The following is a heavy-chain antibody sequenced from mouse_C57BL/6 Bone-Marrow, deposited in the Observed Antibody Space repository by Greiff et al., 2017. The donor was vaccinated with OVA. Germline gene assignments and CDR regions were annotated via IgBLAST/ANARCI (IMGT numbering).Heavy chain of an antibody. D-gene: IGHD2-4*01. CDR3: ARDDYDGAWFAY. V-gene: IGHV1-81*01. Sequence: VQLVESGAELARPGASVKLSCKASGYTFTSYGISWVKQRTGQGLEWIGEIYPRSGNTYYNEKFKGKATLTADKSSSTAYMELRSLTSEDSAVYFCARDDYDGAWFAYWGQGTLVTVSA. J-gene: IGHJ3*01. CDR2: IYPRSGNT. CDR1: GYTFTSYG.